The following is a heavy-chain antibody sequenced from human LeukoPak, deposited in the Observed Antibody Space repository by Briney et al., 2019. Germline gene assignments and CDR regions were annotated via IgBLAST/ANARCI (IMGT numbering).Heavy chain of an antibody. V-gene: IGHV3-21*01. D-gene: IGHD5-18*01. CDR1: GFTFSSYS. Sequence: SGGSLRLSCAASGFTFSSYSMNWVRQAPGKGLEWVSSITRSSSYIYYADSVKGRFTISRDNAKNSLYLQMNSLRAEDTAVYYCARGSAMVYYYMDVWGKGTTVTISS. J-gene: IGHJ6*03. CDR3: ARGSAMVYYYMDV. CDR2: ITRSSSYI.